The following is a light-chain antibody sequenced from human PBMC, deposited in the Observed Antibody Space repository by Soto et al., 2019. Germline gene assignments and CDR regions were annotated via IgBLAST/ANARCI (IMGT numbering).Light chain of an antibody. CDR1: QRISSRN. CDR2: GAS. J-gene: IGKJ2*03. V-gene: IGKV3-20*01. Sequence: EIVLTQSPGTLSLSPRERATLSCRASQRISSRNLACYQQKPGQPPRLLIYGASSRATGIPDRFSGSGSVTDFTLTINRLEPEDFAVYYCQQYSDLPYSFGQGTKLEV. CDR3: QQYSDLPYS.